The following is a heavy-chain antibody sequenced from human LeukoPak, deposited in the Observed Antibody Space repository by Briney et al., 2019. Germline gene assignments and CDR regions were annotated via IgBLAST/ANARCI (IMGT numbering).Heavy chain of an antibody. CDR3: ARGGPFLRGSSTRDYYLYF. V-gene: IGHV1-18*01. J-gene: IGHJ4*02. Sequence: GASVKVSCKASGYDFINYGISWVRQAPGQGLEWMGWISIYNGNTDYKLQGRVTMTTDTSTSTAYMEVRSLRSDDTAVYYCARGGPFLRGSSTRDYYLYFWCQGTLATVSS. CDR1: GYDFINYG. CDR2: ISIYNGNT. D-gene: IGHD6-6*01.